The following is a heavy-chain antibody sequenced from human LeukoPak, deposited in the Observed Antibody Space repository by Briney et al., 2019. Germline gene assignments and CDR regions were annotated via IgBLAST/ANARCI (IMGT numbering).Heavy chain of an antibody. V-gene: IGHV3-23*01. J-gene: IGHJ5*02. Sequence: GGSLRLSCAASGFSFSTYAMTWVRQAPGKGLEWVSALSASGGTTYYADSVKGRFTTSRDNSKNTLYLQMNSLRAEDTALYYCAKLPREYCSSASCPNWFDTWGQGTLVTVSS. CDR2: LSASGGTT. CDR3: AKLPREYCSSASCPNWFDT. CDR1: GFSFSTYA. D-gene: IGHD2-2*01.